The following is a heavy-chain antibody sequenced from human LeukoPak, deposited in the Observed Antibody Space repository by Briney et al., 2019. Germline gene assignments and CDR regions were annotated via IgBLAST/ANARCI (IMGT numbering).Heavy chain of an antibody. CDR2: IYYSGST. CDR3: ARGSYDYGDYFDY. CDR1: GGSISSYY. J-gene: IGHJ4*02. V-gene: IGHV4-59*01. Sequence: PSETLSLTCTVSGGSISSYYWSWIRQPPGKGLEWIGYIYYSGSTNYNPSLKSRVTISVDTSKNQFSLKLSSVTAAGTAVYYYARGSYDYGDYFDYWGQGTLVTVSS. D-gene: IGHD4-17*01.